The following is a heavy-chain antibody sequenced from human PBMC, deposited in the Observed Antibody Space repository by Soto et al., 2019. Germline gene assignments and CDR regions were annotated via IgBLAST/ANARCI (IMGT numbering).Heavy chain of an antibody. J-gene: IGHJ6*02. D-gene: IGHD3-22*01. Sequence: ASLKVSCKASGGTFSSYAISWVRQAPGQGLEWMGGIIPIFGTANYAQKFQGRVTITADESTSTAYMELSSLRSEDTAVYYCARGLPQYYYDSSGSDALGYGMDVWGQGTTVTVSS. CDR2: IIPIFGTA. CDR3: ARGLPQYYYDSSGSDALGYGMDV. CDR1: GGTFSSYA. V-gene: IGHV1-69*13.